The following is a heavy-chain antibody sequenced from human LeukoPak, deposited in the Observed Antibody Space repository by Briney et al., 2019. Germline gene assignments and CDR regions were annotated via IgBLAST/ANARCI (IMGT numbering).Heavy chain of an antibody. CDR3: ASSGDYVYYYYYMDV. CDR1: GFTISSYS. D-gene: IGHD4-17*01. V-gene: IGHV3-21*01. Sequence: GGSLRLSCAGSGFTISSYSMNWVRQAAGKGLEWVSSISSSSSYIYYADSVKGRFTISRDNARNSLYLQMNSLRAEDTAVYYCASSGDYVYYYYYMDVWGKGTTVTVSS. CDR2: ISSSSSYI. J-gene: IGHJ6*03.